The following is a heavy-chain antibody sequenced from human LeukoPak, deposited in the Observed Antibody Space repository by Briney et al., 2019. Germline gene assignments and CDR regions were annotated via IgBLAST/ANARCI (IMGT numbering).Heavy chain of an antibody. CDR3: AKDRSSGWYDY. D-gene: IGHD6-19*01. V-gene: IGHV3-30*18. Sequence: PGGSLRLSCAASGFTFSSYGMHWVRQAPGKGLEGVAVISYDGSKKYYADSVKGRFTISRDNSKNTLYLQMNSLGAEDTAVYYCAKDRSSGWYDYWGQGTLVTVSS. J-gene: IGHJ4*02. CDR2: ISYDGSKK. CDR1: GFTFSSYG.